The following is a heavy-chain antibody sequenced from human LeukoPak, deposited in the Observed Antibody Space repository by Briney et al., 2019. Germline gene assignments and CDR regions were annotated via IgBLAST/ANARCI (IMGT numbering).Heavy chain of an antibody. CDR3: ARGGTYNDILSFDP. CDR1: GGFISYYY. V-gene: IGHV4-59*01. Sequence: SETLSLTCTVSGGFISYYYWTWLRQSPGKGLEWIGQIYYTGRTYYNPSLERRVTISLDTSRIQFSLIMTSVTAADTAMYYCARGGTYNDILSFDPWGQGTLVSVSS. CDR2: IYYTGRT. J-gene: IGHJ5*02. D-gene: IGHD3-9*01.